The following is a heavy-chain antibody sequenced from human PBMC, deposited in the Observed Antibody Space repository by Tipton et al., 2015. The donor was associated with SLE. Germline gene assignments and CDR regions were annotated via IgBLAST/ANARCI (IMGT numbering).Heavy chain of an antibody. J-gene: IGHJ4*02. CDR3: VRGWRWANFDN. CDR1: GFTFNTFS. CDR2: INIDGSAT. Sequence: GSLRLSCSASGFTFNTFSMNWVRQAPGKGLVWVSRINIDGSATAYADSVKGRFTISRDNAKNTLDLQMNSLRPEDMAVYYCVRGWRWANFDNWGQGTLVTVSS. D-gene: IGHD2-21*01. V-gene: IGHV3-74*01.